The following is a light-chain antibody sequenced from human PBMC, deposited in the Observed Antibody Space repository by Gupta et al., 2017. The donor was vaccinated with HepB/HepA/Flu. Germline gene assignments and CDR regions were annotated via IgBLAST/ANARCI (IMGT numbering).Light chain of an antibody. Sequence: DIQMTQSPSSLSASVGDRVTITCRASQNIRRYLSWFQQKPGKAPNLLIYGASSLQSGVPSRFSGSGSGTDFSLTISRLQPEDFGSYYRQQSDSIPWTFGQGTKVEIK. CDR2: GAS. CDR1: QNIRRY. V-gene: IGKV1-39*01. J-gene: IGKJ1*01. CDR3: QQSDSIPWT.